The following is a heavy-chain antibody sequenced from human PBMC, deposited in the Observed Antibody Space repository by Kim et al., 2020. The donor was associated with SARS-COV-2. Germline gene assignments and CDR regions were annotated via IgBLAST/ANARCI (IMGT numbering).Heavy chain of an antibody. CDR3: ARADYYDSSGYYTTERYFDY. CDR2: IYPGDSDT. V-gene: IGHV5-51*01. CDR1: GSSFTSHW. Sequence: GESLKISCKGSGSSFTSHWIGWVRQMPGKGLEWMGIIYPGDSDTRYSPSFQGQVTISADKSISTAYLQWSSLKASDTAMYYCARADYYDSSGYYTTERYFDYWGQGTLVTVSS. J-gene: IGHJ4*02. D-gene: IGHD3-22*01.